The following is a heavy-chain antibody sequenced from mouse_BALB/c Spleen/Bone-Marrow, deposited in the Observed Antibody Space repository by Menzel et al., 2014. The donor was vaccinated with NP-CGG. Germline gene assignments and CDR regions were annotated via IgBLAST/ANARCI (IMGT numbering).Heavy chain of an antibody. CDR3: ARDDYGRGY. J-gene: IGHJ2*01. CDR2: IRNKANGYTT. D-gene: IGHD1-1*01. CDR1: GFTFTDYY. Sequence: EVMLVESGGGLVQPGGSLRLSCATSGFTFTDYYMSWVRQPPGKALEWLGFIRNKANGYTTEYSASVKGRFTISRDNSQSILYLQMNTLRAVDSATYYCARDDYGRGYWGQGTTLTVSS. V-gene: IGHV7-3*02.